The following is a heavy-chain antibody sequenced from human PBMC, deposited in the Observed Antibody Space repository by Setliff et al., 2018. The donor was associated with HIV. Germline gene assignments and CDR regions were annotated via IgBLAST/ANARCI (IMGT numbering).Heavy chain of an antibody. V-gene: IGHV3-23*01. CDR3: AKRWGTEGCSGGNCYSRFHY. CDR2: ISGSAADT. Sequence: GGSLRLSCAASGFAVSGNYMSWVRQAPGKGLEWVSAISGSAADTYYAGSLKGRFTISRDNSKNTLYLQMNRLRAEDTALYYCAKRWGTEGCSGGNCYSRFHYWGQGTLVTVSS. CDR1: GFAVSGNY. D-gene: IGHD2-15*01. J-gene: IGHJ4*02.